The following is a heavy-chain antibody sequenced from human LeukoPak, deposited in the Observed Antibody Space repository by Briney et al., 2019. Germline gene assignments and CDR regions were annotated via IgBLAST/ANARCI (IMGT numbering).Heavy chain of an antibody. CDR2: IKPDGSDK. CDR1: GFTFSHYS. V-gene: IGHV3-7*01. CDR3: AREDMWAFDM. Sequence: GGSLRLSCAASGFTFSHYSISWVRQAPGKVLEWVANIKPDGSDKYYVDSVKGRSTISRDNAKNTLYLEMDSLRAEDTAVYYCAREDMWAFDMWGQGTMVTVSS. D-gene: IGHD2-15*01. J-gene: IGHJ3*02.